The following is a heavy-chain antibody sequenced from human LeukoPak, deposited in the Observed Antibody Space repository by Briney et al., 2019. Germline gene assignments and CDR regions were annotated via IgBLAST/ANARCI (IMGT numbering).Heavy chain of an antibody. D-gene: IGHD3/OR15-3a*01. CDR3: WKDGGGTGSHFKGMDV. CDR1: GFTLSSYA. Sequence: GGSLRLSCAGSGFTLSSYAMSWVRQAPGKGLEWVSGSSVRGGGTYYAGSVKGRFTITRDNSTKTMYLQMNSLRDEGTAIYSCWKDGGGTGSHFKGMDVWGQGTTVTVSS. J-gene: IGHJ6*02. CDR2: SSVRGGGT. V-gene: IGHV3-23*01.